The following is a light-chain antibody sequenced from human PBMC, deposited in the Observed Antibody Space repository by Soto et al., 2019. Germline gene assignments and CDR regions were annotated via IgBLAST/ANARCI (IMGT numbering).Light chain of an antibody. V-gene: IGKV3-15*01. CDR1: QTISNN. CDR3: QQNHSWPLT. CDR2: GAS. Sequence: EVVMTQSPASLSVFPGGRATLSCRASQTISNNLVWYQQSPGQPPRLLIYGASTRATGIPARFSGSGSGTEVSLTISSLRYEDFAVYHCQQNHSWPLTFGGGTKVEVK. J-gene: IGKJ4*01.